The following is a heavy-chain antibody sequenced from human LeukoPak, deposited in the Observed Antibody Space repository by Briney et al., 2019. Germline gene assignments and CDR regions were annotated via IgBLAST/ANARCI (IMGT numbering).Heavy chain of an antibody. CDR3: ARAAAAGAYYYYYMDV. J-gene: IGHJ6*03. CDR1: GYTFTTYY. V-gene: IGHV1-46*01. Sequence: ASVKVSCKASGYTFTTYYMHWVRQAPGQGLEWMGIINPSDGSTNYAQKFQGRVTMTRDMSTSTVYMDLSSLRSEDTAVYYCARAAAAGAYYYYYMDVWGKGTTVTVSS. D-gene: IGHD6-13*01. CDR2: INPSDGST.